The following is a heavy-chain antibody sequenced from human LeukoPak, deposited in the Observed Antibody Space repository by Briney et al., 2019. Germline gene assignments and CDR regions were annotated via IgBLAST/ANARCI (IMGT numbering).Heavy chain of an antibody. V-gene: IGHV3-7*01. Sequence: GGSLRLSCAASGFTFSSFWMRWVRQAPGKGLELVANIKQDGSEKYYVDSVQGRFTISRDNAKNSLYLQMNSLRVEDTAVYYCARRIVGPSSGGDYRGQGTPVTVSS. CDR2: IKQDGSEK. D-gene: IGHD1-26*01. CDR3: ARRIVGPSSGGDY. CDR1: GFTFSSFW. J-gene: IGHJ4*02.